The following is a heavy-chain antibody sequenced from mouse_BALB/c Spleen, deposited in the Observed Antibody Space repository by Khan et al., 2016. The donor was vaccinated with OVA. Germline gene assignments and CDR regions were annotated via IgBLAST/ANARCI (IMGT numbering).Heavy chain of an antibody. V-gene: IGHV1S137*01. CDR1: GYTFTDYT. Sequence: QVQLQQSGAELVRPGVSVKISCKGPGYTFTDYTIHWMKQSHTKSLEWIGIISTYYGDAKYNQKFKDRATMTVDKSSNTAYMELARLTSDDSAIYYCERSFTTTASLYAMDYWGQGTSVTVSS. CDR2: ISTYYGDA. J-gene: IGHJ4*01. CDR3: ERSFTTTASLYAMDY. D-gene: IGHD1-1*01.